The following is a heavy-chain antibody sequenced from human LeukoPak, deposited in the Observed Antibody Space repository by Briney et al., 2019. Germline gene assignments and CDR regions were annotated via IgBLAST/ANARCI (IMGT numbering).Heavy chain of an antibody. D-gene: IGHD2-2*01. CDR3: ARDQAPKVVPAAMMDY. CDR1: GYTLTSYG. Sequence: ASVKAPCKASGYTLTSYGLTWGRQAPGQGHEWVGWISAHTDDTSHGQKFQGRVTMTTDSYTSTAYMDLRSLTSDDSAVYYCARDQAPKVVPAAMMDYWGQGTLITVSS. CDR2: ISAHTDDT. V-gene: IGHV1-18*01. J-gene: IGHJ4*02.